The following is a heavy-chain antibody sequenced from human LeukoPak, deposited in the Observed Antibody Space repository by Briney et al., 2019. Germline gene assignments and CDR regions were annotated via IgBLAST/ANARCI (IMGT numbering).Heavy chain of an antibody. V-gene: IGHV1-69*01. D-gene: IGHD1-26*01. CDR1: GGTFSSYA. J-gene: IGHJ6*02. CDR3: ARVEWVRPARDYYYGMDV. Sequence: SVKVSCKASGGTFSSYAISWVRQAPGQGLEWMGGIIPIFGTANYAQKFQGRVTITADESTSTAYMELGSLRSEDTAVYYCARVEWVRPARDYYYGMDVWGQGTTVTVSS. CDR2: IIPIFGTA.